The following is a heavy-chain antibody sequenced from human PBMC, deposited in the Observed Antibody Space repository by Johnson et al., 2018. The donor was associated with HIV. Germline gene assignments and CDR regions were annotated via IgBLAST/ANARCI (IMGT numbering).Heavy chain of an antibody. Sequence: QVQLVESGGGVVQPGRSLRLSCAASGFTFSSHAMHWVRQAPGKGLEWVTFIRYDGGTKYYADSLKGRFTISRDNSKNTLYLQMNILRAEDTAVYFCAKEAYYVEAFDIWGQGTMVTVSS. CDR2: IRYDGGTK. CDR3: AKEAYYVEAFDI. V-gene: IGHV3-30*02. CDR1: GFTFSSHA. J-gene: IGHJ3*02. D-gene: IGHD3-16*01.